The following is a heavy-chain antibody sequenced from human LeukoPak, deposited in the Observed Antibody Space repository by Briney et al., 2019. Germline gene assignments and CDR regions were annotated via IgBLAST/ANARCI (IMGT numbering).Heavy chain of an antibody. CDR2: ISSSSSYI. J-gene: IGHJ4*02. D-gene: IGHD3-22*01. CDR1: GFTFSSYS. CDR3: ARADSSGYPALDY. Sequence: GSLRLSCAASGFTFSSYSMNWVRQAPGKGLEWVSSISSSSSYIYYADSVKGRFTISRDNAKNSLYLQMNSLRAEDTAVYYCARADSSGYPALDYWGQGTLVTVSS. V-gene: IGHV3-21*01.